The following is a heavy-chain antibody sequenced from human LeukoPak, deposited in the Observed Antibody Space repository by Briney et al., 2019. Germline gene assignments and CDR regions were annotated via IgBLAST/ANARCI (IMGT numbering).Heavy chain of an antibody. J-gene: IGHJ4*02. CDR2: VGTGFDT. D-gene: IGHD2-15*01. Sequence: GGSLRLSCAVSGFTFSNSWMNWVRQAPGKGLEWVSTVGTGFDTYYTDSVKGRFTISRDNSKNTLSLQMSSLRAEDTATYYCTKNDPGRAIDYWGQGTLVTVSS. V-gene: IGHV3-23*01. CDR3: TKNDPGRAIDY. CDR1: GFTFSNSW.